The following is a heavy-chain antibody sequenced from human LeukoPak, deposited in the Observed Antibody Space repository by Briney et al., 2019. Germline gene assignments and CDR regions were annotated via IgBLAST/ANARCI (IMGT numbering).Heavy chain of an antibody. CDR3: ARQTTRFLL. Sequence: SETLSFTCAVSGYSISSGYYWGWIRQPPGKGLEWIGSIYHSGSTYYNPSLKSRVTISVDTSKNQFSLKLSSVTAADTAVYYCARQTTRFLLWGQGTLVTVSS. D-gene: IGHD3-3*01. J-gene: IGHJ4*02. V-gene: IGHV4-38-2*01. CDR1: GYSISSGYY. CDR2: IYHSGST.